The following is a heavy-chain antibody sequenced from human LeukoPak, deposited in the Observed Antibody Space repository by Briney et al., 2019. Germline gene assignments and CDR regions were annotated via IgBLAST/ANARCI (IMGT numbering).Heavy chain of an antibody. V-gene: IGHV3-21*01. Sequence: GGSLRLSCAASGFTFSSYPMNWVRRAPGKGLEWVSSISTSNTYIYYADSVRGRFTISRDNAKNSLYLQMNSLRAEDTAVYYCARDLGGSCFDYWGQGTLVTVSS. CDR2: ISTSNTYI. CDR1: GFTFSSYP. CDR3: ARDLGGSCFDY. J-gene: IGHJ4*02. D-gene: IGHD2-15*01.